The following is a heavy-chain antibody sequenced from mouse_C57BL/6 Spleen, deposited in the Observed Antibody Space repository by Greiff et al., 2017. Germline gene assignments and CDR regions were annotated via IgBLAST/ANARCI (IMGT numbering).Heavy chain of an antibody. D-gene: IGHD4-1*01. J-gene: IGHJ4*01. CDR3: ERSSNWDAMGY. CDR2: IYPGDGDT. Sequence: VKLMESGAELVKPGASVKISCKASGYAFSSYWMNWVKQRPGKGLEWIGQIYPGDGDTNYNGKFKGKATLTADKSSSTAYMQLSSLTSEDSAVYFCERSSNWDAMGYWGQGTSVTVSS. CDR1: GYAFSSYW. V-gene: IGHV1-80*01.